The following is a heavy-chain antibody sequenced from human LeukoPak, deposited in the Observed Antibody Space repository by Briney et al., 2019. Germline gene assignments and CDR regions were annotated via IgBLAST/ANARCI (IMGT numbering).Heavy chain of an antibody. CDR1: GGSISSGGCY. D-gene: IGHD3-16*01. CDR3: ATSLDYYGMDV. Sequence: SETLSLTCTVSGGSISSGGCYWSWIRQHPGKGLEWIGYIYYSGSTYYNPSLKSRVTISVDRSKNQFSLNLSSLTAADTAVYYCATSLDYYGMDVWGQGTTVTVSS. V-gene: IGHV4-31*03. CDR2: IYYSGST. J-gene: IGHJ6*02.